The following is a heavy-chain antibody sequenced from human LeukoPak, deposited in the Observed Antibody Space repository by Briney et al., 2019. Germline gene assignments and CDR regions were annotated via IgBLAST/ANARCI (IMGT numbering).Heavy chain of an antibody. CDR3: ARPYYYDSRIDP. CDR1: GGSISSGDDY. CDR2: MYYSGHT. J-gene: IGHJ5*02. V-gene: IGHV4-30-4*01. D-gene: IGHD3-22*01. Sequence: NASQTLSLTCTVSGGSISSGDDYWSWIRQPPGKGLEWIAYMYYSGHTYYNPSLKSRVTMSADTSKNQLSLKLSSVTAADTAVYYCARPYYYDSRIDPWGQGILVTVSS.